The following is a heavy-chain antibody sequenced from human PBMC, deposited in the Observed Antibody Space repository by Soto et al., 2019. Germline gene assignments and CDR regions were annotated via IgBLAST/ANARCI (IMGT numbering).Heavy chain of an antibody. CDR2: INPNSGGT. J-gene: IGHJ3*02. D-gene: IGHD1-1*01. V-gene: IGHV1-2*02. CDR1: GYTFTGYY. CDR3: AREDTTGMGGVGAFDI. Sequence: ASVKVSCKASGYTFTGYYMHWVRQAPGQGLEWMGWINPNSGGTNYAQKFQGRVTMTRDTSISTAYMELSRLRSDDTAVYYCAREDTTGMGGVGAFDIWGQGTMVPV.